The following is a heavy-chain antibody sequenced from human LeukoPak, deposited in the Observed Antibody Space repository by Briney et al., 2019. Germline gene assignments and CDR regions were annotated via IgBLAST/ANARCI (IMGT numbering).Heavy chain of an antibody. V-gene: IGHV1-18*04. CDR1: GYTFTSYG. CDR2: ISAYNGNT. Sequence: ASVKLSCKASGYTFTSYGISWVRQAPGQGLEWMGWISAYNGNTNYEQKLQGRVTMTTDTSTSTAYMELRSLRSDDTAVYYCARDRSALRYFDWLLGRHNWFDPWGQGTLVTVSS. D-gene: IGHD3-9*01. J-gene: IGHJ5*02. CDR3: ARDRSALRYFDWLLGRHNWFDP.